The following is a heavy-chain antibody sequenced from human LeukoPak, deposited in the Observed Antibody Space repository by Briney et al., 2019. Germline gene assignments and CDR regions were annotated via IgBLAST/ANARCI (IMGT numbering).Heavy chain of an antibody. V-gene: IGHV3-7*01. CDR2: IKQDGSQK. Sequence: GGSLRLSCAASGFTFSSYWMSWVRQGPGKGLEWVANIKQDGSQKYYVDSVKGRFTISRDNAKNSVYLQMNSLRAEDTAVYYCASPNITGTTDWDDAFDIWGQGTMVTVSS. CDR1: GFTFSSYW. J-gene: IGHJ3*02. D-gene: IGHD1-7*01. CDR3: ASPNITGTTDWDDAFDI.